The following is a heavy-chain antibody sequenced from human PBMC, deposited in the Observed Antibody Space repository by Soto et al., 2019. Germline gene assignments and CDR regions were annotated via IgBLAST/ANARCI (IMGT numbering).Heavy chain of an antibody. CDR2: IRAYNGNT. CDR3: ARDRGYCYGSGVRGWFDP. D-gene: IGHD3-10*01. J-gene: IGHJ5*02. V-gene: IGHV1-18*04. Sequence: QIQLVQSGAEVKKPGAAVKVSCKDSGYTFTSYGISWVLQAPGQAVEWMGWIRAYNGNTNYAQKLQGRVTMTTDNSTSTAYMELRSLRSDDTAVYYCARDRGYCYGSGVRGWFDPWGQGTLVSVSS. CDR1: GYTFTSYG.